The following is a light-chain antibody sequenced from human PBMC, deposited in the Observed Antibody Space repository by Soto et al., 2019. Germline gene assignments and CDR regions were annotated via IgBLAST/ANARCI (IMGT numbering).Light chain of an antibody. CDR2: EVS. CDR3: SSYTSATTWV. CDR1: STDVGGYDH. Sequence: QSALTQPASVSESPGQSITISCIGTSTDVGGYDHVSCYQQHPGKAPKVIISEVSNRPSGVSTRFSCSKSGNTASLTISGLQTEDEADYYCSSYTSATTWVFGGGTKLTVL. V-gene: IGLV2-14*01. J-gene: IGLJ3*02.